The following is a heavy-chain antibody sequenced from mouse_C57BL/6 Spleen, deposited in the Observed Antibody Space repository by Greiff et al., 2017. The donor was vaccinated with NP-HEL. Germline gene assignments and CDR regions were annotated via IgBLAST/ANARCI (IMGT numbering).Heavy chain of an antibody. CDR1: GYSFTGYF. J-gene: IGHJ2*01. CDR3: ARSPDYAYFDY. V-gene: IGHV1-20*01. D-gene: IGHD2-4*01. Sequence: VQLKESGPELVKPGDSVKISCKASGYSFTGYFMNWVMQSHGKSLEWIGRINPYNGDTFYNQKFKGKGTMTVDKSSSTAYMQLRSLTSEDAAVYYCARSPDYAYFDYWGQGTTLTVSS. CDR2: INPYNGDT.